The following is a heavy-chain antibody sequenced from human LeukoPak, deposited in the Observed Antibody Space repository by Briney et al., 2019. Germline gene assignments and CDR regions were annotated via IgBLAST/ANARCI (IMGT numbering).Heavy chain of an antibody. CDR1: GGSISSYY. CDR2: IYYSGST. J-gene: IGHJ6*02. CDR3: ARREAYYYGMDV. V-gene: IGHV4-59*08. Sequence: SETLSLTCFVSGGSISSYYWSWIRQPPGKGLEWIGYIYYSGSTNYNPSLKSRVTISVDTSKNQFSLKLSSVTAADTAVYYCARREAYYYGMDVWGQGTMVTVSS.